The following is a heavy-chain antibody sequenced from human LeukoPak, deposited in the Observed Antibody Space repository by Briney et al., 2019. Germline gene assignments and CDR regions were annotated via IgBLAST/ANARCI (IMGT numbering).Heavy chain of an antibody. CDR3: ARDRAGRRSSWVEFDL. D-gene: IGHD3-10*01. CDR2: ISYDGTYN. Sequence: PGRSLRLSCAASGFTLSSYAMHWVRQAPGKGLEWVAVISYDGTYNFYADFVKGRFTISRDNSKNMVYLQMNSLRPEDSAVYYCARDRAGRRSSWVEFDLWGQGTLVTVSS. J-gene: IGHJ5*02. CDR1: GFTLSSYA. V-gene: IGHV3-30*01.